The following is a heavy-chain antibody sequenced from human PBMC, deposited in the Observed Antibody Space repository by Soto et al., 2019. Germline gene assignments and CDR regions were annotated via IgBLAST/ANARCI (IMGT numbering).Heavy chain of an antibody. CDR2: ITGSGTST. CDR1: GFTFRSYA. D-gene: IGHD1-26*01. J-gene: IGHJ2*01. Sequence: GGSLRLSCAASGFTFRSYAMTWVRQAPGKGLEWISVITGSGTSTYYADSVKGRFTISRDNSKNTLYLQMNSLRAEDTAVYYCAKKGSPSGDNKNWYFDLWGRGTLVTVSS. CDR3: AKKGSPSGDNKNWYFDL. V-gene: IGHV3-23*01.